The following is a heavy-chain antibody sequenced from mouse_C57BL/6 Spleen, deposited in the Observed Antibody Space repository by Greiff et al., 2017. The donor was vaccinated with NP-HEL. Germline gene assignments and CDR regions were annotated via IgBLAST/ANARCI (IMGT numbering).Heavy chain of an antibody. CDR2: IDPETGGT. CDR3: TRLGYYGSSYYFDY. CDR1: GYTFTDYE. V-gene: IGHV1-15*01. J-gene: IGHJ2*01. D-gene: IGHD1-1*01. Sequence: VQLQQSGAELVRPGASVTLSCKASGYTFTDYEMHWVKQTPVHGLEWIGAIDPETGGTAYNQKFKGKAILTADKSSSTAYMELRSLTSEDSAVYYCTRLGYYGSSYYFDYWGQGTTLTVSS.